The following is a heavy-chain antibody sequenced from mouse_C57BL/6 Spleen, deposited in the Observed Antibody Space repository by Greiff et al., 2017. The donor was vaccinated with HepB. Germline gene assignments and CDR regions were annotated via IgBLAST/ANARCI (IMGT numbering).Heavy chain of an antibody. Sequence: VQLQQSGAELAKPGASVKLSCKASGYTFTSYWMHWVKQRPGQGLEWIGYINPSSGYTKYNQKFKDKATLTADKSSSTAYMQLSSLAYEDSAVYYCSGLQYDAMDYWGQGTSVTVSS. V-gene: IGHV1-7*01. J-gene: IGHJ4*01. CDR2: INPSSGYT. CDR3: SGLQYDAMDY. CDR1: GYTFTSYW.